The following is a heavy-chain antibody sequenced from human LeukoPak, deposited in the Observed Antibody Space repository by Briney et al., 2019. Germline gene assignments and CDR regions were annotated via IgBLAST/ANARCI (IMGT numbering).Heavy chain of an antibody. CDR1: GGSISSYY. V-gene: IGHV4-4*07. CDR3: ARSRGYSSSHNYFDY. Sequence: SETLSLTCTVSGGSISSYYWSWIRQPAGKGLEWIRRIYTSGSTNYNPSLKSRVTMSVDTSKNQFSLKLSSVTAADTAVYYCARSRGYSSSHNYFDYWGQGTLVTVSS. CDR2: IYTSGST. J-gene: IGHJ4*02. D-gene: IGHD6-6*01.